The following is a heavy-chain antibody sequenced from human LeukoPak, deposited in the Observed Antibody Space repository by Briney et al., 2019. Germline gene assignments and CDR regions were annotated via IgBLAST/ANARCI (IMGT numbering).Heavy chain of an antibody. D-gene: IGHD3-3*01. V-gene: IGHV4-39*07. CDR1: GGSISSGGYY. CDR2: IYYSGST. J-gene: IGHJ5*02. CDR3: ARDNSGITIFGVVINGWFDP. Sequence: SQTLSLTCTVSGGSISSGGYYWGWIRQPLGKGLEWIGSIYYSGSTYYNPSLKSRVTISVDTSKNQFSLKLSSVTAADTAVYYCARDNSGITIFGVVINGWFDPWGQGTLVTVSS.